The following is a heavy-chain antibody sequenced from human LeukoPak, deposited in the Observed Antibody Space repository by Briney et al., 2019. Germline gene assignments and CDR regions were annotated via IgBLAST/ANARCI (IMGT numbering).Heavy chain of an antibody. CDR1: GFTFSSYW. CDR2: INSDGSST. D-gene: IGHD2/OR15-2a*01. Sequence: GGSLRLSCAASGFTFSSYWMHWVRQAPGKGLVWVSRINSDGSSTSYADSVKGRFTISRDNAKNSLYLQMNSLRAEDTAVYYCARPRITYAFDIWGQGTMVTVSS. J-gene: IGHJ3*02. V-gene: IGHV3-74*01. CDR3: ARPRITYAFDI.